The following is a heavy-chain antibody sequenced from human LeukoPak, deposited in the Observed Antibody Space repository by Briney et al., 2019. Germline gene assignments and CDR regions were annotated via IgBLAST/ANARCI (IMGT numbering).Heavy chain of an antibody. CDR3: ATAKRNDSSGYDFDY. Sequence: ASLKVSCKFSGYTLTELSMHWVRQAPGKGLEWMGGFDPEDGETIYAQKFQGRVTMTEDTSTDTAYMELSSLRSEDTAVYYCATAKRNDSSGYDFDYWGQGTLVTVSS. J-gene: IGHJ4*02. CDR2: FDPEDGET. V-gene: IGHV1-24*01. CDR1: GYTLTELS. D-gene: IGHD3-22*01.